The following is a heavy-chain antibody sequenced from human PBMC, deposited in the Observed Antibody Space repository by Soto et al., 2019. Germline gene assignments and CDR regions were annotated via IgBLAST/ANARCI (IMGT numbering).Heavy chain of an antibody. J-gene: IGHJ6*02. D-gene: IGHD1-20*01. CDR1: GFTFSSYG. V-gene: IGHV3-33*01. CDR3: ARDRVPFNWNDWPHYYYGMDV. Sequence: QVQLVESGGGVVQPGRSLRLSCAASGFTFSSYGMHWVRQAPGKGLEWVTVIWYDGSNKYYADSVKGRFTISRDNSKNTLYLQMNSLRAEDTAVYYCARDRVPFNWNDWPHYYYGMDVWGQGTTVTVSS. CDR2: IWYDGSNK.